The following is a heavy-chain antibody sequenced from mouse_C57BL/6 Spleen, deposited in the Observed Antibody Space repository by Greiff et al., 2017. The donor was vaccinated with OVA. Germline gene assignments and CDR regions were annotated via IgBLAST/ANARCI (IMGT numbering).Heavy chain of an antibody. Sequence: VQLQQSGPELVKPGASVKISCKASGYTFTDYYMNWVKQSHGKSLEWIGDINPNNGGTSYNQKFKGKATLTVDKSSSTAYMELRSLTSEYAAVYYCAKGGGSGYVFDDWGQGTTLTVSS. D-gene: IGHD3-2*02. CDR1: GYTFTDYY. J-gene: IGHJ2*01. CDR2: INPNNGGT. V-gene: IGHV1-26*01. CDR3: AKGGGSGYVFDD.